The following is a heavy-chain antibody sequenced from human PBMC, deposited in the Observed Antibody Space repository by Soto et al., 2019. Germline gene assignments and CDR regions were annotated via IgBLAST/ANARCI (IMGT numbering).Heavy chain of an antibody. D-gene: IGHD4-17*01. Sequence: QVQLVESGGGVVQPGRSLRLSCAASGFTFSSYAMHWVRQAPGKGLEWVAVISYDGSNKYYADSVKGRFTISRDNSKNTLYLQMNSLRAEDTAVYYCARDRSTVVTYWYFDLWGRGTLVTVSS. V-gene: IGHV3-30-3*01. J-gene: IGHJ2*01. CDR1: GFTFSSYA. CDR2: ISYDGSNK. CDR3: ARDRSTVVTYWYFDL.